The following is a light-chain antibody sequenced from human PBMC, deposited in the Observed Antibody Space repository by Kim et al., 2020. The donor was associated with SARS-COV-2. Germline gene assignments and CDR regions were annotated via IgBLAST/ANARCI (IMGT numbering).Light chain of an antibody. CDR3: QQYHNLPIT. J-gene: IGKJ5*01. V-gene: IGKV1-33*01. CDR2: DAS. CDR1: QDISNY. Sequence: EIQLTQSPPSLPASTGDRVTITCQASQDISNYLNWYQQRPGLAPRVPIFDASNLQPGVPSRFSGGGSGTNFTFSISSLQPEDIATYYCQQYHNLPITFGQGTRLEIK.